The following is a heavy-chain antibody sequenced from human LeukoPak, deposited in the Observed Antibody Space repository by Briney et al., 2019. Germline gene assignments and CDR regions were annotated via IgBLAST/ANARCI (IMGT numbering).Heavy chain of an antibody. J-gene: IGHJ4*02. CDR3: ATPMVNYDILTRLDY. Sequence: GGSLRLSCAASGFTFSSYAMSWVRQAPGKGLEWVSAISGSGGSTYYADSVKGRFTISRDNSKNTLYLQMNSLRAEDTAIYYCATPMVNYDILTRLDYWGQGTLVTVSS. CDR1: GFTFSSYA. D-gene: IGHD3-9*01. CDR2: ISGSGGST. V-gene: IGHV3-23*01.